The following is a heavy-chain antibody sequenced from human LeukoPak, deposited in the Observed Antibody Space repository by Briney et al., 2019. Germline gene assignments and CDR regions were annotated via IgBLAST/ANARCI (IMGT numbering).Heavy chain of an antibody. CDR1: GFTFSIYG. V-gene: IGHV3-30*02. CDR3: ARELGIDAFDI. D-gene: IGHD7-27*01. Sequence: PGGSLRLSCAASGFTFSIYGMHWVRQAPGKGLEWVAFIRYDGNNKYYTDSVKGRFTISRDNSKNTLYLQMNSLRAEDTAVYYCARELGIDAFDIWGQGTMVTVSS. J-gene: IGHJ3*02. CDR2: IRYDGNNK.